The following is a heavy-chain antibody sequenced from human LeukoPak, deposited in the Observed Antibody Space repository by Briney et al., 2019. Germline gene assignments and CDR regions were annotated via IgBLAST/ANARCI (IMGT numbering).Heavy chain of an antibody. D-gene: IGHD3-22*01. CDR3: AKDLRDYYDSSGYFSPKQDVPIRN. CDR2: LSGSSGST. Sequence: GGSLRLSCAASGFTFSSYAMSWVRQATGKGLGWVSALSGSSGSTYYADSVKGRFTISRDNSKNTLYLQMNSLRAEDTAVYYCAKDLRDYYDSSGYFSPKQDVPIRNWGQGTLVTVSS. J-gene: IGHJ4*02. V-gene: IGHV3-23*01. CDR1: GFTFSSYA.